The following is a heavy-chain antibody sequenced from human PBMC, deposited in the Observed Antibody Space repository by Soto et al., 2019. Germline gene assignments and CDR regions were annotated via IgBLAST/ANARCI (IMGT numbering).Heavy chain of an antibody. CDR3: ARGYDVNSELDY. J-gene: IGHJ4*02. CDR2: ILPTSVTP. CDR1: GGTFRGYA. V-gene: IGHV1-69*01. Sequence: QVQLVQSGAEVKKPGSSVKVSCQASGGTFRGYAISWVRQAPGQGLEWLGGILPTSVTPNYAQKFQGRVTLTADESTNTAFLELRSLRSEDTAVYYCARGYDVNSELDYWGQGTLVTVSS. D-gene: IGHD3-22*01.